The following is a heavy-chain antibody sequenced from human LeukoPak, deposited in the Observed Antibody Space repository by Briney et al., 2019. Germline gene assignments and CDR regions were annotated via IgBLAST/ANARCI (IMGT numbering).Heavy chain of an antibody. Sequence: GGSLRLSCAASGFTFSRYWMTWVRQAPGKGLEWVANIKQDGSEKFYADTLKGRLIISRDNAKSSLYLQMNSLTVEDTAVYYCAREWDSGWGGTYFDNWGQGTLVTVSS. CDR1: GFTFSRYW. V-gene: IGHV3-7*01. CDR2: IKQDGSEK. CDR3: AREWDSGWGGTYFDN. D-gene: IGHD1-26*01. J-gene: IGHJ4*02.